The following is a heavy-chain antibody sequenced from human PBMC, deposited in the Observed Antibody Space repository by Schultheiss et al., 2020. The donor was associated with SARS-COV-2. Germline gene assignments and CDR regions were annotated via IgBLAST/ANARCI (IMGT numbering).Heavy chain of an antibody. Sequence: GESLKISCAASGFILVAYAMSWVRQAPGKGLEWVAVIWYDGSNKYYADSVKGRFTISRDNSKNTLYLQMNSLRAEDTAVYYCARDVGDAFDMWGQGTMVTVSS. CDR3: ARDVGDAFDM. J-gene: IGHJ3*02. D-gene: IGHD1-26*01. CDR2: IWYDGSNK. V-gene: IGHV3-33*08. CDR1: GFILVAYA.